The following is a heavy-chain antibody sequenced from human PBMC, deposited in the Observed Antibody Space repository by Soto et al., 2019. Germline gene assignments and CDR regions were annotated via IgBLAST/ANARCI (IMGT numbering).Heavy chain of an antibody. CDR1: GFSLSTSGVG. Sequence: QITLKESGPTLVKPTQTLTLTCTFSGFSLSTSGVGVGWIRQPPGKALEWLAIIYWDDDKRYSPSLNSRPTTAKHTSKNQVVLTMTNIDPVNTATYYCAHRGTITIFGVVIWDNWFDPWGQGNLVTVPS. CDR3: AHRGTITIFGVVIWDNWFDP. V-gene: IGHV2-5*02. D-gene: IGHD3-3*01. CDR2: IYWDDDK. J-gene: IGHJ5*02.